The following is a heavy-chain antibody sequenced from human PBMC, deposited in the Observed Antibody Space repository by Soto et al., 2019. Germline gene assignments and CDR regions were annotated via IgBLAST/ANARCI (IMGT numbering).Heavy chain of an antibody. J-gene: IGHJ4*02. V-gene: IGHV3-74*01. Sequence: GGSLRLSCAASGFTFSSYWMHWVRQAPGKGLVWVSRINSDGSITSHADSVKGRFTISRDNAKNMLYLQMSSLRAEDTAVYYCARDRGAAAGDYWGQGTLVTVSS. CDR3: ARDRGAAAGDY. CDR2: INSDGSIT. CDR1: GFTFSSYW. D-gene: IGHD6-13*01.